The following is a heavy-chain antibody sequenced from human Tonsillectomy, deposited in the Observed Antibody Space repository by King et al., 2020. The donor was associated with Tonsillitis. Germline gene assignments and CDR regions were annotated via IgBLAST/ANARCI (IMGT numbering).Heavy chain of an antibody. CDR1: GDSISSSDYF. CDR3: ARHMTTVTTSDY. D-gene: IGHD4-17*01. V-gene: IGHV4-39*07. J-gene: IGHJ4*02. Sequence: QLQESGPGLVKPSETLSLTCTVSGDSISSSDYFWGWIRQPPGQGLEWIGSIYYTGSTYYNPSLKSRVTISVDTSKNQFSLKLSSVTAADTAVYYCARHMTTVTTSDYWGQGTLVTVSS. CDR2: IYYTGST.